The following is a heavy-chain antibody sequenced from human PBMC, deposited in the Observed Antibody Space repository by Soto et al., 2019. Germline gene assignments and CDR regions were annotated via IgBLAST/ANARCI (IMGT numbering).Heavy chain of an antibody. CDR3: GRDRITTRGDAFDL. Sequence: ASVKVSCKAPGGTFSTYIISWVRQAPGQGLEWMGRIIPIPDITNYAQKFQGRVTVTADRSTSTAYVELTSLKSEDTAVYYCGRDRITTRGDAFDLWGQGTMVTVSS. J-gene: IGHJ3*01. CDR1: GGTFSTYI. CDR2: IIPIPDIT. D-gene: IGHD3-3*01. V-gene: IGHV1-69*04.